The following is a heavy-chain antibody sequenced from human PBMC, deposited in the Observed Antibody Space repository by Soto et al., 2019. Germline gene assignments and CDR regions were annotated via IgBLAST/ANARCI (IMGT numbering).Heavy chain of an antibody. J-gene: IGHJ4*02. CDR3: ASPEDYIRGRDY. CDR1: GFTFSSYT. Sequence: VQLVESGGGLVKPGGSLRLSCAASGFTFSSYTMTWVRQAPGKGLEWVSSISSGGGYIYYADSVKGRFTISRDNAKNSLYLQMNSLRAEDTAVYYCASPEDYIRGRDYWGQGTPVTVSS. V-gene: IGHV3-21*01. CDR2: ISSGGGYI. D-gene: IGHD3-16*01.